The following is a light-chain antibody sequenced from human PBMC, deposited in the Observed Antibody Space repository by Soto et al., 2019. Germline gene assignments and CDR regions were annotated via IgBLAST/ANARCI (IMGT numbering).Light chain of an antibody. CDR3: SSYTSSGTL. CDR2: GVS. V-gene: IGLV2-14*01. CDR1: SSDVGSYNY. J-gene: IGLJ1*01. Sequence: QSVLTQPASVSGPPGQSITISCTGTSSDVGSYNYVSWYQQHPGKAPKLMIYGVSDRPSGISSRFSGSKSGNTASLTISGLQTEDEADYYCSSYTSSGTLFGTGTKLTVL.